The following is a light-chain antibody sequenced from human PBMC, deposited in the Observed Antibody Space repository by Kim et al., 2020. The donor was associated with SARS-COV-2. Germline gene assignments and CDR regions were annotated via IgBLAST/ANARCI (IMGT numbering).Light chain of an antibody. V-gene: IGLV2-14*03. J-gene: IGLJ3*02. Sequence: GQSITISCSGTSSDVGGYKYVSWYQQHPGKAPKFIIYDVSKRPSGVSNRFSGSKSGNTASLTISGLQAEDEADYYCSSYTSSATWVFGGGTQLTV. CDR1: SSDVGGYKY. CDR2: DVS. CDR3: SSYTSSATWV.